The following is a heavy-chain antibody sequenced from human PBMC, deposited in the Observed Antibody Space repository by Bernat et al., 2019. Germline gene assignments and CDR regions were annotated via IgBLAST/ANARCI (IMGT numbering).Heavy chain of an antibody. D-gene: IGHD3-3*01. CDR1: GFTFSSYA. V-gene: IGHV3-23*04. CDR2: IRGSGGST. Sequence: EVQLVESGGGLVQPGGSLRLSCAASGFTFSSYAMSWVRQAPGKGLEWVSAIRGSGGSTYYADSVKGRFTISRDNPKNTLFLQMNSLRAEDTAVYYCANFLEWLPYDYWGQGTLATVSS. J-gene: IGHJ4*02. CDR3: ANFLEWLPYDY.